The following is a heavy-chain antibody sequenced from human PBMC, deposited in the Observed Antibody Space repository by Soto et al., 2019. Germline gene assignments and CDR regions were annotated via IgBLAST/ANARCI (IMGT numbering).Heavy chain of an antibody. J-gene: IGHJ4*02. V-gene: IGHV4-31*03. D-gene: IGHD6-6*01. CDR1: CYSIVSGVSY. CDR3: ARASSSSSAADY. Sequence: TLSLTCIVICYSIVSGVSYWSWIRHLPGKGLEWIGYIYDTESAYYNPSLKSRVSISMDTSENHFAMRLISVTAAESAVYYCARASSSSSAADYWVQG. CDR2: IYDTESA.